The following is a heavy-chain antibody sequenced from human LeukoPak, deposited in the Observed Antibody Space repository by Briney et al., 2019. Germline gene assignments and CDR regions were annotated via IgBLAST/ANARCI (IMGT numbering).Heavy chain of an antibody. CDR2: IYPSGST. CDR3: TRARYGDYFSLDY. J-gene: IGHJ4*02. V-gene: IGHV4-4*07. Sequence: PSETLPLTCTVSGDPMSGFYWSWIRQPAGKGLEWIGRIYPSGSTNYNPSLKSRVTMSIDTSKNQFSLRLSSVTAADTAVYYCTRARYGDYFSLDYWGQGTLVTVSS. CDR1: GDPMSGFY. D-gene: IGHD4-17*01.